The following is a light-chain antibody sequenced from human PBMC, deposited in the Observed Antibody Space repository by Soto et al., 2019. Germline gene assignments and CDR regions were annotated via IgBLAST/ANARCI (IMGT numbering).Light chain of an antibody. CDR1: QSVSSS. V-gene: IGKV3-15*01. CDR3: QQYDNWPGT. Sequence: EIVMTQSPATLSVSPGERATLSCRAIQSVSSSLAWYQQKPGQAPRLLIYGSSTRATGVPARFSGSGSGTEFPLTISSLQSEDFAVYYCQQYDNWPGTFGQGTKVEI. CDR2: GSS. J-gene: IGKJ1*01.